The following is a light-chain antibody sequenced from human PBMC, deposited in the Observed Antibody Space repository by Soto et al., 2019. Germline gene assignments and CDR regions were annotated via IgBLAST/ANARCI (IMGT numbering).Light chain of an antibody. CDR1: SNDVGAYNS. J-gene: IGLJ1*01. CDR2: EVT. V-gene: IGLV2-8*01. CDR3: ASDAGSDNYV. Sequence: QCALTQPLSASGSHLQSVTISCTGSSNDVGAYNSASWYQQHPGKAPRLIIYEVTKRPSGVPDRFSGSKSVNTASLTVSGLQADDEADYFCASDAGSDNYVFGTGTKVTVL.